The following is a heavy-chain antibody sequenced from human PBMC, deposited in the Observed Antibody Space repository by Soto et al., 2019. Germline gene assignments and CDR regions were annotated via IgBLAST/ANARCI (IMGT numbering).Heavy chain of an antibody. J-gene: IGHJ6*02. V-gene: IGHV5-51*01. CDR3: GRLGIAAVFPYYYGMDV. Sequence: GESLKISCKGSGYSFTSYWIGWVRQMPGKGLEWMGIIYPGDSDTRYSPSFQGQVTISADKSISTAYLQWSSLKASDTAMYYCGRLGIAAVFPYYYGMDVWGQGTTVTVSS. CDR1: GYSFTSYW. D-gene: IGHD6-13*01. CDR2: IYPGDSDT.